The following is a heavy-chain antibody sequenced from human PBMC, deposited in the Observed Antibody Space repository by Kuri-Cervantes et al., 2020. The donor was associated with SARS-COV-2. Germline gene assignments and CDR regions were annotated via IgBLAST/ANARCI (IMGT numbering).Heavy chain of an antibody. CDR1: GGSISSYY. V-gene: IGHV4-4*08. D-gene: IGHD7-27*01. J-gene: IGHJ4*02. CDR2: LYSSGST. Sequence: ESLKISCTVSGGSISSYYWSWIRQPPGKGLEWIGYLYSSGSTNYNPSLMSRLTISVDTSKNQFSLKLSSVTAADTAVYYCARLGQTGDSDYWGQGTLVTVSS. CDR3: ARLGQTGDSDY.